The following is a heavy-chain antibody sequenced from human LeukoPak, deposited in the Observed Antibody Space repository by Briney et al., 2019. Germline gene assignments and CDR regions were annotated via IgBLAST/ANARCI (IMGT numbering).Heavy chain of an antibody. CDR1: GDSVSSNSAA. V-gene: IGHV6-1*01. J-gene: IGHJ5*02. CDR2: TYYTYKWHN. D-gene: IGHD6-13*01. Sequence: SQTLSLTCAISGDSVSSNSAAWDWIRQSPSRGLEWLGSTYYTYKWHNDYAVSVKSRITINPDTSKKQFSLQLNSVTPEDTAVYYCARDIAAAGNINWFDPWGQGTLVTVSS. CDR3: ARDIAAAGNINWFDP.